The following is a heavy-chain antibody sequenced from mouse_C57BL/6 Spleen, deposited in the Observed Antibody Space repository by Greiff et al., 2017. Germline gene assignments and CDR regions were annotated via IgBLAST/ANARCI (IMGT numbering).Heavy chain of an antibody. Sequence: VQLQQPGAELVKPGASVKLSCKASGYTFTSYWMHWVKQRPGRGLEWIGRIDPNSGGTKYNEKFKSKATLTVDKPSSTAYMQRSSLTSEDSAVYYCARRGYYGNYEYFDVWGTGTTVTVSS. CDR2: IDPNSGGT. D-gene: IGHD2-1*01. CDR1: GYTFTSYW. V-gene: IGHV1-72*01. J-gene: IGHJ1*03. CDR3: ARRGYYGNYEYFDV.